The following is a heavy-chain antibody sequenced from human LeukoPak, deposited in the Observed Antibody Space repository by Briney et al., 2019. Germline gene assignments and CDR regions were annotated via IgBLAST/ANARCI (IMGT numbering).Heavy chain of an antibody. J-gene: IGHJ4*02. CDR3: VRDIRAVGQTLYFDH. CDR2: ISQSGGDI. Sequence: GGSLRLSCAASGFTFSDYYMSWIRQAPGEGLEWLSCISQSGGDIHYADSVRGRFTVSRDNAQNSLYPQMNSLRAEDMAVYYCVRDIRAVGQTLYFDHWGQGALVTVSS. V-gene: IGHV3-11*01. CDR1: GFTFSDYY. D-gene: IGHD1-26*01.